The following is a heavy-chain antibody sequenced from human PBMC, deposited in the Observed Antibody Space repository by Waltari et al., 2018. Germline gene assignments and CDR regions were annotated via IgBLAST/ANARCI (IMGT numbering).Heavy chain of an antibody. V-gene: IGHV4-34*01. J-gene: IGHJ4*02. CDR2: INHSGST. Sequence: QVQLQQWGAGLLKPSETLSLTCAVYGGSFSGYYWSWISQPQGKGREWIGEINHSGSTNYNPSLKSRVTISVDTSKNQFSLKLSSVTAADTAVYYCARGRVGYQLLYRLFTVSIDYWGQGTLVTVSS. CDR1: GGSFSGYY. CDR3: ARGRVGYQLLYRLFTVSIDY. D-gene: IGHD2-2*02.